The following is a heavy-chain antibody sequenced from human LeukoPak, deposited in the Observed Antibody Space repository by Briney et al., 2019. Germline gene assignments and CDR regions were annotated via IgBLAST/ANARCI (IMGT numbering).Heavy chain of an antibody. Sequence: PGRSLRLSCAASGFTFDDYAMHWVRQAPGKGLEWVSGISWNSGSIGYADSVKGRFTISRDNAKNSLYLQMNSLRAEDTALYYCAKDIRERPDEESLGAFNIWGQGTMVTVSS. J-gene: IGHJ3*02. CDR2: ISWNSGSI. CDR1: GFTFDDYA. CDR3: AKDIRERPDEESLGAFNI. D-gene: IGHD1-26*01. V-gene: IGHV3-9*01.